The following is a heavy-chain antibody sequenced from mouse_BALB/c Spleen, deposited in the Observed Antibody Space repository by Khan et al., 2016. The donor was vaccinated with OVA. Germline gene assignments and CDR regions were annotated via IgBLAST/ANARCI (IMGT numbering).Heavy chain of an antibody. CDR1: GYTFTSYW. V-gene: IGHV1S41*01. Sequence: DLVKPGASVKLSCKASGYTFTSYWINWIKQRPGQRLEWIGRVSPGSGSPYPNDMFKGKATVTVDKSASPAYIQLNSLSSEDSAVYICISSNSNDNSRNAMDYWGQGTSVTVSS. CDR3: ISSNSNDNSRNAMDY. J-gene: IGHJ4*01. CDR2: VSPGSGSP. D-gene: IGHD2-12*01.